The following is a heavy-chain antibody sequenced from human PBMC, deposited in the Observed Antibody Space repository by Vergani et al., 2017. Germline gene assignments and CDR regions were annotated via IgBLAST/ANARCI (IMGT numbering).Heavy chain of an antibody. CDR3: ARDEGYSYGRDYYYYYGMDV. J-gene: IGHJ6*02. D-gene: IGHD5-18*01. V-gene: IGHV3-7*01. Sequence: EVQLLESGGGLVQPGGSLRLSCAASGFTFSSYAMSWVRQAPGKGLEWVANIKQDGSEKYYVDSVKGRFTISRDNAKNSLYLQMNSLRAEDTAVYYCARDEGYSYGRDYYYYYGMDVWGQGTTVTVYS. CDR1: GFTFSSYA. CDR2: IKQDGSEK.